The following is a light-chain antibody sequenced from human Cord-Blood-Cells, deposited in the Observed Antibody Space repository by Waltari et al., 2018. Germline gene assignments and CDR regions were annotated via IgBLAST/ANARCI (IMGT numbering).Light chain of an antibody. Sequence: DIVTTQSPDSLAVSMGERATINCKSSQSVLYSSNNKIYLAWYQQKPGQPPKLLIYWASTRESGVPDRFSGSGSGTDFTLTISSLQAEDVAVYYCQQYYSTPYTFGQGTKLEIK. CDR1: QSVLYSSNNKIY. V-gene: IGKV4-1*01. CDR2: WAS. CDR3: QQYYSTPYT. J-gene: IGKJ2*01.